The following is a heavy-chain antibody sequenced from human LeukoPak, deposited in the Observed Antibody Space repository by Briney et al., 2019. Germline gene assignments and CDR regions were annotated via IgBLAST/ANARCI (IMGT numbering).Heavy chain of an antibody. J-gene: IGHJ5*02. CDR2: IKSKTDGGTT. CDR3: AKVRDSATVTGRFDN. D-gene: IGHD4-17*01. V-gene: IGHV3-15*01. Sequence: PGGSLRLSCAASGFTFSNAWMSWVRQAPGKGLEWVGRIKSKTDGGTTDYAAPVKGRFTISRDDSKNTLYLQMNSLKTEDTAVYYCAKVRDSATVTGRFDNWGQGTMVTVSS. CDR1: GFTFSNAW.